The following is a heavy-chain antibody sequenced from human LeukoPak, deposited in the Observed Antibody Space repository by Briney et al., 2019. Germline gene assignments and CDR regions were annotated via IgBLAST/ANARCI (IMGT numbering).Heavy chain of an antibody. J-gene: IGHJ1*01. CDR2: INPRDGNT. CDR1: GYTFTSYY. Sequence: ASVKVSCKASGYTFTSYYIHWVRQAPGQGLEWMGIINPRDGNTHYAQKFQGRVTMTRDTSTSTVYMELSSLRSEDTAVYCCARGVYYYDSSDYYYFHHWGQGTLVTVSS. CDR3: ARGVYYYDSSDYYYFHH. D-gene: IGHD3-22*01. V-gene: IGHV1-46*01.